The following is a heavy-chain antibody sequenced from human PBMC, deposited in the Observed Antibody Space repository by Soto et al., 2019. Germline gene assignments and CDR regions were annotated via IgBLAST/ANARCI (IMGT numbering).Heavy chain of an antibody. V-gene: IGHV4-34*01. J-gene: IGHJ4*02. D-gene: IGHD4-17*01. CDR1: GESFGAYY. CDR2: VYHSGDT. CDR3: ARGFSNSVTTRFDS. Sequence: VHLQQWGAGLLRPSETLSLTCTVSGESFGAYYWSWIRQSPGKGLEWIGEVYHSGDTKYNPSLNSRVTISEDPSKNQFSLRMTSMTAADTGVYYCARGFSNSVTTRFDSWGQGTLVTVSS.